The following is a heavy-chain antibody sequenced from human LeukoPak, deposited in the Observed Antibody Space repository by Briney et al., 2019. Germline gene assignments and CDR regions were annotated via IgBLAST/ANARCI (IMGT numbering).Heavy chain of an antibody. D-gene: IGHD3-22*01. CDR2: ISAYNGNT. V-gene: IGHV1-18*01. J-gene: IGHJ4*02. CDR3: ARVGYYYDSSGYYPAY. Sequence: ASVKVSCKASGYTFTSYGISWVRQAPGQGLEWMGWISAYNGNTNYAQKLQGRVTMTTDTSTSTAYMELRSLGSDDTAVYYCARVGYYYDSSGYYPAYWGQGTLVTVSS. CDR1: GYTFTSYG.